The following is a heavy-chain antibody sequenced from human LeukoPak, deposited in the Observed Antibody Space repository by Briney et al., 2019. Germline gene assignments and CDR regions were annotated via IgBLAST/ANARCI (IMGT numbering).Heavy chain of an antibody. J-gene: IGHJ4*02. CDR2: ISGSGGSI. D-gene: IGHD6-19*01. V-gene: IGHV3-23*01. Sequence: GGSLRLSCAASGFTFSSYAISWVRQAPGKGLEWVSAISGSGGSIYYADSVKGRFTISRDNAKNSLYLQMNSLRAEDTAVYYCARVGGSGWYYFDYWGQGTLVTVSS. CDR3: ARVGGSGWYYFDY. CDR1: GFTFSSYA.